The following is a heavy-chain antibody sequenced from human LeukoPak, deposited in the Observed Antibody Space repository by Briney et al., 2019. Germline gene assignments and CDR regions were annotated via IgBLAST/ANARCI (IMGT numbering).Heavy chain of an antibody. J-gene: IGHJ4*02. CDR2: ISSSSSYI. D-gene: IGHD3-10*01. CDR1: GFTFSSYS. CDR3: ARDGDGMVRGAIDY. V-gene: IGHV3-21*01. Sequence: GGSLRLTXAASGFTFSSYSMNWVRQAPGKGLEWVSSISSSSSYIYYADSVKGRFTISRDNAKNSLYLQMNSLRAEDTAVYYCARDGDGMVRGAIDYWGQGTLVTVSS.